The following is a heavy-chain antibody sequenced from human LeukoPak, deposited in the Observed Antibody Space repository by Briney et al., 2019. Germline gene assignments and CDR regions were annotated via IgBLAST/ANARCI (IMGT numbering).Heavy chain of an antibody. J-gene: IGHJ4*02. CDR3: AKDRYYYDSSALDY. D-gene: IGHD3-22*01. CDR2: ISYDGSNK. Sequence: GGPLRLSCAASGFTFSSYGMHWVRQAPGKGLEGVAVISYDGSNKYYADSVKGRFTISRDNSKNTLYLQMNSLRAEDTAVYYCAKDRYYYDSSALDYWGQGTLVTVSS. CDR1: GFTFSSYG. V-gene: IGHV3-30*18.